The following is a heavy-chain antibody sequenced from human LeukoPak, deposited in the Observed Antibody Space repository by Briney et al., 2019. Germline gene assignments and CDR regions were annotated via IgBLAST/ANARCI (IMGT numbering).Heavy chain of an antibody. CDR1: GFTFSRYW. V-gene: IGHV3-7*01. D-gene: IGHD3-22*01. J-gene: IGHJ3*02. CDR2: IKQDGSDK. CDR3: ARDSDYYDSSGPHDAFDI. Sequence: PGGSLRLSCAASGFTFSRYWMSWVRQTPEKGLECVANIKQDGSDKFYVDSVRGRFTISRDNAKNSLYLQMNSLRAEDTAVYYCARDSDYYDSSGPHDAFDIWGQGTMVTVSS.